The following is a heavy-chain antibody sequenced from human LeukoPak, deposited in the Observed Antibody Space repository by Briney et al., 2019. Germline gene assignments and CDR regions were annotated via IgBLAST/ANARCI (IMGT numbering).Heavy chain of an antibody. CDR3: ARDSGSPRYYFDY. CDR1: GFTFSHYS. J-gene: IGHJ4*02. CDR2: ISSSSTII. V-gene: IGHV3-48*01. D-gene: IGHD1-26*01. Sequence: GGSLRLSCAASGFTFSHYSMNWVRQAPGKGLEWVSYISSSSTIIYYADFVKGRFTISRDNAKNSLYLQMNSLRAEDTAVYYCARDSGSPRYYFDYWGQGTLVTVSS.